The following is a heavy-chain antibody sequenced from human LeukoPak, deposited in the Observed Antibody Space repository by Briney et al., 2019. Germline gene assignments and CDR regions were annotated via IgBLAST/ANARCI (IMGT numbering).Heavy chain of an antibody. Sequence: PGGSLRLSCAASGFTFSTYSMNWVRQAPGKGPEWVSSISSSSTYIYYADSVKGRFTISRDNAKTSLYLQMNSLRAEDTAVYYCVRGVATTGGYYYMDVWGKGTTVTISS. CDR3: VRGVATTGGYYYMDV. J-gene: IGHJ6*03. CDR1: GFTFSTYS. D-gene: IGHD5-12*01. CDR2: ISSSSTYI. V-gene: IGHV3-21*01.